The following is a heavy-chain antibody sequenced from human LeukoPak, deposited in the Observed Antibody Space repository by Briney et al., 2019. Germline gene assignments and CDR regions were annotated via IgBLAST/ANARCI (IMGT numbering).Heavy chain of an antibody. V-gene: IGHV4-59*12. CDR1: GGSISSYY. CDR3: ARVFSSGSEGWFDP. Sequence: KPSETLSLTCTVSGGSISSYYWSCIRQPPGKGLEWIGYIYYSGSTYYNPSLKSRVTISVDTSKNQFSLKLNSVTAADTAVYYCARVFSSGSEGWFDPWGQGTLVTVSS. J-gene: IGHJ5*02. CDR2: IYYSGST. D-gene: IGHD6-19*01.